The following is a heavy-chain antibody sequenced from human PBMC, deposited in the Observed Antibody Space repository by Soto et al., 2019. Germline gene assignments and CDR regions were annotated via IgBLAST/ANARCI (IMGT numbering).Heavy chain of an antibody. Sequence: QVQLQESGPGLVKPSQTLSLTCTVSGGSTSRGGYYWSWIRQHPGKGLEWIAYIYHSGSTYYNPSRKSRVTISLDTSKNQFSLKLSSVTAADTDVYYCARVAMVRGFPGGAFDIWGQGTMVTVSS. J-gene: IGHJ3*02. CDR1: GGSTSRGGYY. D-gene: IGHD3-10*01. V-gene: IGHV4-31*03. CDR3: ARVAMVRGFPGGAFDI. CDR2: IYHSGST.